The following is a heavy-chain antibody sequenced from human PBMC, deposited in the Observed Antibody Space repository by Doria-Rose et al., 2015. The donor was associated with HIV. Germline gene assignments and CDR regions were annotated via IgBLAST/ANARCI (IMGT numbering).Heavy chain of an antibody. J-gene: IGHJ4*02. D-gene: IGHD6-13*01. CDR2: IFSDDER. CDR3: ARIKSSRWYHKYYFDF. CDR1: GVSLSSPGMG. V-gene: IGHV2-26*01. Sequence: SGPVLVKPTETLTPTCTVSGVSLSSPGMGVSWIRQPPGKALEWLANIFSDDERSYKTSPKSRLTISRVTSKSQVVLTMTDMDPVDTATYYCARIKSSRWYHKYYFDFWGQGTLVIVSA.